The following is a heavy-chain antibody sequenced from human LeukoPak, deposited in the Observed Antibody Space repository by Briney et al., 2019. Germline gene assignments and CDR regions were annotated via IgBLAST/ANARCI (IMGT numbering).Heavy chain of an antibody. V-gene: IGHV4-59*01. CDR3: ATSYPSGSYGNLDS. CDR1: GGSISSYY. D-gene: IGHD3-10*01. CDR2: LSKSGNT. J-gene: IGHJ4*02. Sequence: PSETLSLTCTVSGGSISSYYWSWIRLPPGKGLEWIGYLSKSGNTNYSPSLKSRVTIFGDTSKNQFFLKLSSVTAADTAVYYCATSYPSGSYGNLDSWGQGTLVSVSS.